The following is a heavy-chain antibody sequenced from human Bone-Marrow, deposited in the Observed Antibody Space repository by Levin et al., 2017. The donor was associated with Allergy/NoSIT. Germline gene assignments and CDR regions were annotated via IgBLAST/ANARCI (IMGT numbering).Heavy chain of an antibody. CDR2: IIPIFGTA. Sequence: EASVKVSCKASGGTFSSYAISWVRQAPGQGLEWMGGIIPIFGTANYAQKFQGRVTITADESTSTAYMELSSLRSEDTAVYYCASSPYYDILTGYYRGYFDYWGQGTLVTVSS. V-gene: IGHV1-69*13. CDR1: GGTFSSYA. J-gene: IGHJ4*02. CDR3: ASSPYYDILTGYYRGYFDY. D-gene: IGHD3-9*01.